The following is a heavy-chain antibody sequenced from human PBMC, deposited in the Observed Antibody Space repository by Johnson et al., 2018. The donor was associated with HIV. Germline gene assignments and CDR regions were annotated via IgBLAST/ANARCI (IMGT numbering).Heavy chain of an antibody. J-gene: IGHJ3*02. Sequence: VQLVESGGGVVQPGRSLRLSCAASGFTFSSYAMHWVRQAPGKGLEWVAVILYDGSNKYYADSVKGRFTISRDNSKNTLYLQMNSLRAEDTAVYYCAKDQTYNFWSGYYGGDAFDIWGQGTMVTVSS. V-gene: IGHV3-30-3*01. D-gene: IGHD3-3*01. CDR2: ILYDGSNK. CDR1: GFTFSSYA. CDR3: AKDQTYNFWSGYYGGDAFDI.